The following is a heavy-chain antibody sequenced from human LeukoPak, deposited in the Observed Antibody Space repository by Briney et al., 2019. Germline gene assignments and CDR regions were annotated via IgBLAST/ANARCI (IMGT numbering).Heavy chain of an antibody. CDR1: GGTFSSYA. V-gene: IGHV1-69*01. J-gene: IGHJ5*02. D-gene: IGHD2-21*02. CDR2: IIPIFGTA. CDR3: ARSPDQGVTANIWFDP. Sequence: ASVKVSCKASGGTFSSYAISWVRQAPGQGLEWMGGIIPIFGTANYAQKFQGRVTITADESTSTAYMELSSLRSEDTAVYYCARSPDQGVTANIWFDPWGQGTLVTVSS.